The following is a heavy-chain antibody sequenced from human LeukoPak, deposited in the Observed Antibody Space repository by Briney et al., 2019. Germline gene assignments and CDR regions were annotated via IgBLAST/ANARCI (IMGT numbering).Heavy chain of an antibody. V-gene: IGHV4-4*07. CDR1: GGSISSYY. CDR3: ARGGGVAAADPFDY. CDR2: IHTSGST. D-gene: IGHD6-13*01. Sequence: SETLSLTCTVSGGSISSYYWSWIRQPAGKGLEWIGRIHTSGSTNYNPSLKSRVTMSVDTSKNQFSLKLSSVTAADTAVYYCARGGGVAAADPFDYWGQGTLVTVSS. J-gene: IGHJ4*02.